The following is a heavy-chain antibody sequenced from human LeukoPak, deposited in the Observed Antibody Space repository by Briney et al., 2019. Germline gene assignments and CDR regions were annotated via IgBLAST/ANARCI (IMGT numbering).Heavy chain of an antibody. D-gene: IGHD1-20*01. Sequence: GGSLRLSCAASGFTFTSYGMHWVRQAPGKGLEWVAVISYDVSDNYYVDSVKGRFTIYRDTSNNTLYLQMNSLRAEDTAVYYCAKDRGSGYNWNDVLDYWGQGTLVTVSS. J-gene: IGHJ4*02. CDR3: AKDRGSGYNWNDVLDY. CDR2: ISYDVSDN. V-gene: IGHV3-30*18. CDR1: GFTFTSYG.